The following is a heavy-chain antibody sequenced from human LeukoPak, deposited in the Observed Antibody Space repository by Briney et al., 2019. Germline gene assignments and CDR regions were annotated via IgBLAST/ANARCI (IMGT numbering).Heavy chain of an antibody. CDR2: SYYSGST. Sequence: KPSETLSLTCTVSGGSISSSSYYWGWIRQPPGKGLEWIGYSYYSGSTNANPSLKSRVTISVDTSKNQFSLRLSSVTAADTAVYYCARHQYGGYFHHWGQGTLVTVSS. J-gene: IGHJ1*01. V-gene: IGHV4-61*05. CDR3: ARHQYGGYFHH. D-gene: IGHD3-16*01. CDR1: GGSISSSSYY.